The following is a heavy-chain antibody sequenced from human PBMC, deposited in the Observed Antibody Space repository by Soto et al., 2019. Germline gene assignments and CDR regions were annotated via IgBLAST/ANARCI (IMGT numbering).Heavy chain of an antibody. CDR2: MKSYRGGGTT. CDR3: IWQQDFYYGKAV. D-gene: IGHD6-13*01. V-gene: IGHV3-15*07. Sequence: EVQLVESGGGLVTPGGSLRLSCTGTGFSFSPAWMNWVRQAPGKGLEWVGRMKSYRGGGTTDYAATVQGRFTISRDDSKNTLYLQMNSPKFEDTGLYFCIWQQDFYYGKAVWGQGTTVTVSS. J-gene: IGHJ6*02. CDR1: GFSFSPAW.